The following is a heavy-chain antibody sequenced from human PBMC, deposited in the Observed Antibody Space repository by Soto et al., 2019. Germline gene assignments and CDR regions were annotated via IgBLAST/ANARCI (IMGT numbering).Heavy chain of an antibody. V-gene: IGHV4-30-2*01. D-gene: IGHD6-19*01. CDR3: ARGNGYSSGWYPGAFDI. CDR1: GGSISSGGYS. CDR2: IYHSGST. Sequence: SETLSLTCAVSGGSISSGGYSWSWIRQPPGKGLEWIGYIYHSGSTYYNPSLKSRVTISVDRSKNQFSLKLSSVTAADTAVYYCARGNGYSSGWYPGAFDIWGQGTMVTVSS. J-gene: IGHJ3*02.